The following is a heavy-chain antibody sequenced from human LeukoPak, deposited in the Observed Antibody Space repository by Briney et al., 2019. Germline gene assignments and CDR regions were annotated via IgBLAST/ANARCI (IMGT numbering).Heavy chain of an antibody. D-gene: IGHD2-21*01. J-gene: IGHJ3*02. CDR3: ARDRVIPGQDVFDI. V-gene: IGHV3-66*02. Sequence: QPGGSLRLSCAASGITVSSNYMSWVRQAPGKGLEWVSSLYSAGSTNYADSVKGRFTISRDNSKNTLYLQMNSLRTEDTAVYYCARDRVIPGQDVFDIWGQGTMVTVSS. CDR2: LYSAGST. CDR1: GITVSSNY.